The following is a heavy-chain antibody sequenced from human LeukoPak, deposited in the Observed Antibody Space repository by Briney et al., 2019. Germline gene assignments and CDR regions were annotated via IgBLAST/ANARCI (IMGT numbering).Heavy chain of an antibody. D-gene: IGHD6-13*01. CDR3: ARLYGSPTHMDV. CDR1: GGSISSGSYY. Sequence: SETLSLTCTVSGGSISSGSYYWSWIRQPAGKGLEWIGRIYTSGSTNYNPSLKSRVTISVDTSKNQFSLKLSSVTAADTAVYYCARLYGSPTHMDVWGKGTTVTVSS. V-gene: IGHV4-61*02. J-gene: IGHJ6*03. CDR2: IYTSGST.